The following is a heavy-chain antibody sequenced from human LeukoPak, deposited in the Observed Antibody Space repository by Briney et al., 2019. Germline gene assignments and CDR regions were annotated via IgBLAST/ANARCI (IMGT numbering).Heavy chain of an antibody. CDR2: IYCRGST. Sequence: PSETLSLTCTVSGGSISSSSYCWGWIRQPPGKGLERIGIIYCRGSTYYNPSLKSRVTTSVDTSQNHCSLRLSSVTAADTAVYYCALQRDFYDINAFDIWGQGTMVTVSS. V-gene: IGHV4-39*02. J-gene: IGHJ3*02. CDR3: ALQRDFYDINAFDI. CDR1: GGSISSSSYC. D-gene: IGHD3-9*01.